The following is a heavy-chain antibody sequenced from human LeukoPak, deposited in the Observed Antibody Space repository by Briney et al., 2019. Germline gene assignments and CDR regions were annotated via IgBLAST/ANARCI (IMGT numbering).Heavy chain of an antibody. CDR3: ATARNFRFEY. V-gene: IGHV3-74*01. CDR1: GLTFRTTW. Sequence: GGSLGLSCATSGLTFRTTWMHWVRQAPGKGLMWVSRMNGEGTTIDYADSVKGRFTVSRDYAKNTLFLQMNNLRTEDTALYFCATARNFRFEYWGQGSLVTVSS. D-gene: IGHD1-7*01. J-gene: IGHJ4*02. CDR2: MNGEGTTI.